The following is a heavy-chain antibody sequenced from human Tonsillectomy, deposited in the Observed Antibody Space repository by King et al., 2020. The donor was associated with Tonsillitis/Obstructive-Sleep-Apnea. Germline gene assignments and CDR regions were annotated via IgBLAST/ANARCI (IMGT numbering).Heavy chain of an antibody. CDR3: VSVGFWSGYYTGAEDFQH. CDR1: GFTFSSYA. V-gene: IGHV3-64D*06. CDR2: ISSNGGST. Sequence: VQLVESGGGLVQPGGSLRLSCSASGFTFSSYAMHWVRQAPGKGLEYVSAISSNGGSTYYADSVKGRFTISRDNSKNTLYLQMSSLRAEDTAVYYCVSVGFWSGYYTGAEDFQHWGQGTLVTVSS. D-gene: IGHD3-3*01. J-gene: IGHJ1*01.